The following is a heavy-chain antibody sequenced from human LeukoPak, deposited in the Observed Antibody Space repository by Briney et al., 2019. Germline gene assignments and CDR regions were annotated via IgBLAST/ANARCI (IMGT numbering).Heavy chain of an antibody. D-gene: IGHD1-7*01. J-gene: IGHJ4*02. CDR2: INPSGGST. V-gene: IGHV1-46*01. CDR1: GYTFTSYY. CDR3: ARDNEKVELLLDY. Sequence: ASVKVSCRASGYTFTSYYMHWVRQAPGQGLEWMGIINPSGGSTSYAQKFQGRVTMTRDMSTSTVYMELSSLRSEDTAVYYCARDNEKVELLLDYWGQGTLVTVSS.